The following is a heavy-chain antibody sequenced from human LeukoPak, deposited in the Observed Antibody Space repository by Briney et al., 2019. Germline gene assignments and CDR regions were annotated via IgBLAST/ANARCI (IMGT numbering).Heavy chain of an antibody. CDR2: ISGSGGST. Sequence: PGGSLRLSCAASGFTFRSYPMNWVRQAPGKGLEWVSTISGSGGSTYYADSVKGRFTISRDNSKNTLYSQMNRLRAEDTAIYYCAKERTQTTSFDYWGQGTLVTVSS. V-gene: IGHV3-23*01. CDR3: AKERTQTTSFDY. D-gene: IGHD2/OR15-2a*01. CDR1: GFTFRSYP. J-gene: IGHJ4*02.